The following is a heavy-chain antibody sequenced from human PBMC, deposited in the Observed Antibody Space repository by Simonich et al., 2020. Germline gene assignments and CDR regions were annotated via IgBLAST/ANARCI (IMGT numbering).Heavy chain of an antibody. CDR3: ARDGLGTAYYYYMDV. CDR1: GFTFSSYW. Sequence: EVQLVESGGGLVQPWGSLRLSCAASGFTFSSYWMSWVRQAPGKGLQWVANIKQDGREKYYVDSVKVRFTISRDNAKNSLYLQMNSLRAEDTAVYYCARDGLGTAYYYYMDVWGKGTTVTVSS. J-gene: IGHJ6*03. D-gene: IGHD7-27*01. CDR2: IKQDGREK. V-gene: IGHV3-7*01.